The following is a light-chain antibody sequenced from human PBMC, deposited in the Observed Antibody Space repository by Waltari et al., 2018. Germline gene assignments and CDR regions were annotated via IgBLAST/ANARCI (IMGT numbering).Light chain of an antibody. J-gene: IGLJ3*02. CDR3: FSAADDFWV. CDR1: IVTKKY. Sequence: FDLTQPSSVSVSPGQKARITCSGDIVTKKYTRWFQQKPGRAPLLLIYQDTERPLGIPERFSGSISGTTITLTITGAQFEDEADYHCFSAADDFWVFGGGTKLIVL. V-gene: IGLV3-27*01. CDR2: QDT.